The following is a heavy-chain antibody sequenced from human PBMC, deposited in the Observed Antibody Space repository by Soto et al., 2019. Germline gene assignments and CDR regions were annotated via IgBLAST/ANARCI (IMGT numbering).Heavy chain of an antibody. D-gene: IGHD2-8*01. J-gene: IGHJ4*02. CDR1: GGSISSSSSY. Sequence: QLQLQESGPGLAKPSENLSLTCTVSGGSISSSSSYWGWILQPPGKGLDWVGSIYYLGNTYYNPSMGVIVSISVDTSMILFSLKLNSVTAADTAVFYCAVLFPYVSMVYHLNYLGQGTLVTVSS. CDR3: AVLFPYVSMVYHLNY. CDR2: IYYLGNT. V-gene: IGHV4-39*01.